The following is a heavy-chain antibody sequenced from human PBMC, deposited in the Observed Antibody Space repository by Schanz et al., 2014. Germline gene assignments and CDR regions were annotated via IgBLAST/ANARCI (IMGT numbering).Heavy chain of an antibody. V-gene: IGHV4-39*01. D-gene: IGHD2-15*01. CDR1: GGSISSIGFY. Sequence: QLQLQESGPGLVNPSETLSLTCTVSGGSISSIGFYWGWIRQPPGKGLEWIGRMYYSGSTYYNPSRRRRVSIPGATPKSRCPRTVPLVTATDTAVYYCARLPGLYCSGGACYRGYWGQGTLVTVSS. CDR3: ARLPGLYCSGGACYRGY. CDR2: MYYSGST. J-gene: IGHJ4*02.